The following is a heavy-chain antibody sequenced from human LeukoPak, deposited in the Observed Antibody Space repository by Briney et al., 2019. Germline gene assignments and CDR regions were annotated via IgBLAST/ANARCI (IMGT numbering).Heavy chain of an antibody. CDR3: ARDIVSGSGSLDY. J-gene: IGHJ4*02. Sequence: GGSLRLSCAASRFSFSNYWMHWVRQAPGKGLVWVSRVKSDGSNPSYADSVKGRFTISRDNSENMLYLQMNTLGAEDTAVYYCARDIVSGSGSLDYWGQGTLVTVSS. CDR1: RFSFSNYW. CDR2: VKSDGSNP. D-gene: IGHD3-10*01. V-gene: IGHV3-74*01.